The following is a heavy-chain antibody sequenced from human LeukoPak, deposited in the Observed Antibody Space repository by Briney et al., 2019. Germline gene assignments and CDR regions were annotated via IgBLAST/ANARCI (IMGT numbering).Heavy chain of an antibody. CDR3: ARGRHDYGDYCLNY. J-gene: IGHJ4*02. Sequence: ASVKVSRKASGYTFTGYYMHWVRQAPGQGLEWMGRINPNSGGTNYAQKFQGRVTMTRDTSISTAYMELSRLRSDDTAVYYCARGRHDYGDYCLNYWGQGTLVTVSS. D-gene: IGHD4-17*01. CDR2: INPNSGGT. CDR1: GYTFTGYY. V-gene: IGHV1-2*06.